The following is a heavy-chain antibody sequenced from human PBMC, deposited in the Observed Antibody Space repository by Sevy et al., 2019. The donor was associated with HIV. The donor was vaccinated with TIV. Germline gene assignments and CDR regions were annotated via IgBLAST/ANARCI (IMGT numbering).Heavy chain of an antibody. J-gene: IGHJ6*02. CDR2: IYYSGST. D-gene: IGHD6-13*01. CDR1: GGSISSGGYY. CDR3: ARVIGDYSTQYCYYGMDV. V-gene: IGHV4-31*03. Sequence: SETLSLTCTVSGGSISSGGYYWSWIRQHPGKGLEWIGYIYYSGSTYYNPSLKSRVTISVDTSKNQFSLKLSSVTAADTAVYYCARVIGDYSTQYCYYGMDVWGQGTTVTVSS.